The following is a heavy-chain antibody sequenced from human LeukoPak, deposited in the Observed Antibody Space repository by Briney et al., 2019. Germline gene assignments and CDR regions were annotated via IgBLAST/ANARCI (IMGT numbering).Heavy chain of an antibody. Sequence: ASVKVSCKASGYTFTGYYMHWVRQAPGQGLEWMGWINPNSGGTNYAQKSQGRVTMTRDTSISTAYMELSRLRSDDTAVYYCASLLREMATIIDAWGQGTLVTVSS. CDR2: INPNSGGT. D-gene: IGHD5-24*01. CDR3: ASLLREMATIIDA. J-gene: IGHJ5*02. V-gene: IGHV1-2*02. CDR1: GYTFTGYY.